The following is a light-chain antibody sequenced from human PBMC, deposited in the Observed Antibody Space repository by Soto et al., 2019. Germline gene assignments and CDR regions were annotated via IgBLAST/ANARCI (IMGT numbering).Light chain of an antibody. CDR2: EVS. Sequence: QSVLTRPASVSGSPGQSITISCTGTSSDVGGYNYVSWYQQNPGKAPKLMIYEVSNRPSGVSNRFSGSKSGNTASLTISGLQAEDEADYYCSSYTSSSTLVFGTGTKSPS. V-gene: IGLV2-14*01. J-gene: IGLJ1*01. CDR3: SSYTSSSTLV. CDR1: SSDVGGYNY.